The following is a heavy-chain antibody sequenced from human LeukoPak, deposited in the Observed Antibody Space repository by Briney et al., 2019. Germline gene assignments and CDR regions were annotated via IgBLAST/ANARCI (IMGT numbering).Heavy chain of an antibody. J-gene: IGHJ4*02. CDR3: ARTTTFAPHFDY. V-gene: IGHV3-66*01. CDR1: GFTVSSNY. D-gene: IGHD1-1*01. CDR2: IYSGGIT. Sequence: GGSLRLSCAASGFTVSSNYMSWVRQAPGKGLEWVSVIYSGGITYYADSVKGRFTISRDNSKNTLYLQMNGLRAEDTAVYYCARTTTFAPHFDYWGQGTLVTVSS.